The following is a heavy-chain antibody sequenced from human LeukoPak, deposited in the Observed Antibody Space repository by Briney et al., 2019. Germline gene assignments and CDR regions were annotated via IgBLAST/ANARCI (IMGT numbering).Heavy chain of an antibody. CDR2: IYYSGST. Sequence: SETLSLTRTVSGDSITSSSYYWGWIHQPPGKGLEWIGSIYYSGSTYYKPSLKSRLTISVDTSKNQFSLKLSSVTAADTAVYYCARGWELPNKLLGPIDYWGQGTLVTVSS. D-gene: IGHD2-15*01. CDR1: GDSITSSSYY. J-gene: IGHJ4*02. CDR3: ARGWELPNKLLGPIDY. V-gene: IGHV4-39*07.